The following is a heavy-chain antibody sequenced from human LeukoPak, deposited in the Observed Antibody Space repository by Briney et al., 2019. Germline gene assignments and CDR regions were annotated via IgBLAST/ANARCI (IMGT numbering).Heavy chain of an antibody. CDR1: GGSFIGYY. CDR2: INHSGGT. CDR3: ASSVVVPAAFDY. V-gene: IGHV4-34*01. J-gene: IGHJ4*02. Sequence: SETLSLTCAVYGGSFIGYYWSWIRQPPGKGLEWIGEINHSGGTNYNPSLKSRVTISVDTSKNQFSLKLSSVTAADTAVYYCASSVVVPAAFDYWGQGTLVTVSS. D-gene: IGHD2-2*01.